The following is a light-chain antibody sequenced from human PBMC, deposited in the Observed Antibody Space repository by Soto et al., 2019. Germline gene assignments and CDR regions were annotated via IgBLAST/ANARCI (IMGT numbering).Light chain of an antibody. Sequence: VVTQSPASLSVSPGDRVTISCRAGPISSNLAWHQQRPGQAPRLLIYGASVRATGVPARFSGSGSGTEFTLTINSLQYEDYEVYFCQQYNNWQYTFGQGTKVDIK. CDR1: PISSN. V-gene: IGKV3-15*01. CDR2: GAS. CDR3: QQYNNWQYT. J-gene: IGKJ2*01.